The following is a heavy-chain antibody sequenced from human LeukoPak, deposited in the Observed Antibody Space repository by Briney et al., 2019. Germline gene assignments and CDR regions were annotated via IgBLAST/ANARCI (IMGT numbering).Heavy chain of an antibody. J-gene: IGHJ4*02. Sequence: SETLSLTCAVYGGSFSGYYWSWIRQPPGKGLEWIGEINHSVSTNYNPSLKSRVTISVDTSKNQFSLKLSSVTAADTAVYYCARGYSNYDFWSGYYTRGYFDYWGQGTLVTVSS. D-gene: IGHD3-3*01. CDR2: INHSVST. V-gene: IGHV4-34*01. CDR1: GGSFSGYY. CDR3: ARGYSNYDFWSGYYTRGYFDY.